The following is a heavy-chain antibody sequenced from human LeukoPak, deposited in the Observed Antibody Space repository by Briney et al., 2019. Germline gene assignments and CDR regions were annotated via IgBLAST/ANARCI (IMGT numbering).Heavy chain of an antibody. J-gene: IGHJ4*02. D-gene: IGHD5-24*01. V-gene: IGHV3-7*03. CDR1: GFMFSSNW. CDR2: IKEDGTET. CDR3: AKEGRSLQTY. Sequence: GGSLRLSCAASGFMFSSNWMSWVRLAPGKGLEWVANIKEDGTETYYVDPVKGRFTNSRDNAKNSLYLQMNSLRVEDTAVYYCAKEGRSLQTYWGQGTLVTVSS.